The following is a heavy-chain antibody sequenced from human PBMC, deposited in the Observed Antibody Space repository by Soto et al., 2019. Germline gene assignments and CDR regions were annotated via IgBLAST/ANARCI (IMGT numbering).Heavy chain of an antibody. Sequence: QITLRESGPTLVKPTQTLTLTCTFSGFSLNTGGAGVGWIRQSPGKALEWLALIYWNEDKRYSPSLKSRLTITKDTSKTQVVLTMTNMDPVDTATYYCAHRGYGDYPRDNWFDPCGQGTLVTVSS. V-gene: IGHV2-5*01. CDR3: AHRGYGDYPRDNWFDP. D-gene: IGHD4-17*01. CDR1: GFSLNTGGAG. CDR2: IYWNEDK. J-gene: IGHJ5*02.